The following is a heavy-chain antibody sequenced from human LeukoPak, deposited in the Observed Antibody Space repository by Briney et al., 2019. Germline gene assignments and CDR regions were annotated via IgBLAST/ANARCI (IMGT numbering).Heavy chain of an antibody. V-gene: IGHV3-72*01. J-gene: IGHJ4*02. CDR1: GFTFSDHY. Sequence: GGSLRLSCVASGFTFSDHYMDWVRQAPGKGLEWVGRTRNKANSYTTEYAASVKGRFTISRDDSKNSLYLQMNSLKTEDTAEYYCARPARAGATTADYWGQGTLVTVSS. D-gene: IGHD1-26*01. CDR2: TRNKANSYTT. CDR3: ARPARAGATTADY.